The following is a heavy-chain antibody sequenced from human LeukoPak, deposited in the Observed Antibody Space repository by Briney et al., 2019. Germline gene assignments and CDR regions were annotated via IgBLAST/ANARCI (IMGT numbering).Heavy chain of an antibody. CDR3: ARNFDGDCFDY. V-gene: IGHV1-3*01. CDR1: GGTFSSYA. D-gene: IGHD3-9*01. J-gene: IGHJ4*02. Sequence: ASVKVSCTASGGTFSSYAISWVRQAPGQGLEWMGWINAGNGNTKYSQKFQGRVTITRDTSASTAYMELSSLRSEDTAVYYCARNFDGDCFDYWGQGTLVTVSS. CDR2: INAGNGNT.